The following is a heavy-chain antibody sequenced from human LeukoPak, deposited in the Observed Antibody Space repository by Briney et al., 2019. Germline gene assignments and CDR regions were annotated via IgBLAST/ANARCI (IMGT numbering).Heavy chain of an antibody. CDR2: IYYSGST. Sequence: SETLSLTCTVSGGSISSYYWSWIRQPPGKGLEWIGYIYYSGSTNYNPSLKSRVTISVDTSKNQFSLKLSSVTAADTAVYYCAVGGTYGSGSYYYYYGMDVWAKGTTVTVSS. D-gene: IGHD3-10*01. CDR1: GGSISSYY. J-gene: IGHJ6*04. CDR3: AVGGTYGSGSYYYYYGMDV. V-gene: IGHV4-59*01.